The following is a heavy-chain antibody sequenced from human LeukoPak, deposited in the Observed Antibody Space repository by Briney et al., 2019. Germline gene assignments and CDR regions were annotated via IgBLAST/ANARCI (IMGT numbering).Heavy chain of an antibody. Sequence: SETLSPTCTASGGSISSGGYYWSWIRQHPGKGLEWIGYIYYSGSTYYNPSLKSRVTISVDTSKNQFSLKLSSVTAADTAVYYCARDVAVGSFCYFDYWGQGTLVTVSS. CDR2: IYYSGST. CDR1: GGSISSGGYY. CDR3: ARDVAVGSFCYFDY. V-gene: IGHV4-31*03. J-gene: IGHJ4*02. D-gene: IGHD1-26*01.